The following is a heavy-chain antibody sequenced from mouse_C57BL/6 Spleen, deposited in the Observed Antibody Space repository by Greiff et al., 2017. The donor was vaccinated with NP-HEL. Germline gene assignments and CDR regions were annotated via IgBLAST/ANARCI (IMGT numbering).Heavy chain of an antibody. CDR1: GYTFTSYW. CDR3: ARPIYYDYDGGSYWYFDV. Sequence: QVQLKESGAELVRPGSSVKLSCKASGYTFTSYWMHWVKQRPIQGLEWIGNIDPSDSETHYNQKFKDKATLTVDKSSSKAYMQLSSLTSEDSAVYYCARPIYYDYDGGSYWYFDVWGTGTTVTVSS. CDR2: IDPSDSET. V-gene: IGHV1-52*01. J-gene: IGHJ1*03. D-gene: IGHD2-4*01.